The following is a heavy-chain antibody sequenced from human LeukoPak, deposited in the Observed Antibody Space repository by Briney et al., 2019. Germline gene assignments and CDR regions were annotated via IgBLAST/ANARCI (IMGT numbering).Heavy chain of an antibody. CDR1: GFTFSNYW. Sequence: GGSLRLSCAASGFTFSNYWMHWVRQAPGKGLVWVSHINNDGSSTSYADSVKGRFTISRDNAKNTLYLQMNSLRTEDTAVYYCARGPGAWPSHFDYWGQGTLVTVSS. J-gene: IGHJ4*02. CDR2: INNDGSST. CDR3: ARGPGAWPSHFDY. V-gene: IGHV3-74*01.